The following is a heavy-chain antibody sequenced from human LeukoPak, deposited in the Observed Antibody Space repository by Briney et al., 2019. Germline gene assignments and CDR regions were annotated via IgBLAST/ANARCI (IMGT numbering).Heavy chain of an antibody. D-gene: IGHD2-21*02. CDR3: GRGGSISPAIDCDY. CDR1: GGSISSYY. V-gene: IGHV4-59*01. CDR2: IYYSGST. J-gene: IGHJ4*02. Sequence: PSETLSLTCTVSGGSISSYYWSWIRQPPGKGLEWIGYIYYSGSTNYNPSLKSRVTISVDTSKNQFSLKLSSVTAADTAVYYWGRGGSISPAIDCDYWGQGNLVTVSS.